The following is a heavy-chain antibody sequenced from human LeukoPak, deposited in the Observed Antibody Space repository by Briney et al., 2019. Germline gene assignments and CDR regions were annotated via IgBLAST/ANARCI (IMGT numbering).Heavy chain of an antibody. CDR3: ARSVNVPFDY. V-gene: IGHV5-51*01. D-gene: IGHD6-19*01. CDR1: GYRFPSYW. Sequence: GESLKISCKGSGYRFPSYWIRWVRQLPGKGLEGMGIIYPGDSDTRSSPSFQGQVTISADKSISTAYLQWSSLKASDTAMYYCARSVNVPFDYWGQGTLVTVSS. CDR2: IYPGDSDT. J-gene: IGHJ4*02.